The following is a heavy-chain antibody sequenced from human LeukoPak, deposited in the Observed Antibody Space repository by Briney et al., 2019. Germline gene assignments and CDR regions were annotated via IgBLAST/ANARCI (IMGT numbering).Heavy chain of an antibody. CDR3: ARGDPYDSSGYYCDYFDY. J-gene: IGHJ4*02. D-gene: IGHD3-22*01. Sequence: GGSLRLSCAASGITFSDYYMSWIRQAPGKGLEWVSYISSSGSTMYYADSVKGRSTISRDNAKNSLYLQMNSLRAEDTAVYYCARGDPYDSSGYYCDYFDYWGQGTLVTVSS. CDR1: GITFSDYY. CDR2: ISSSGSTM. V-gene: IGHV3-11*01.